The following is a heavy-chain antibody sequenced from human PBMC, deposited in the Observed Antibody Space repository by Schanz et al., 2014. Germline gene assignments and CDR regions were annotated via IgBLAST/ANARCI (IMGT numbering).Heavy chain of an antibody. CDR1: GYDFHIYA. CDR3: ARDNGRIPAANSFDY. J-gene: IGHJ4*02. Sequence: QILLVQPGPEVKKPGASVTVSCKASGYDFHIYAYSWVRQAPGQGPEWIGWISGYTGDTKYAQKFQHRVNMTTDRTTSTVYMELRSLRFDYTAVYFCARDNGRIPAANSFDYWGQGTRVTVSS. CDR2: ISGYTGDT. V-gene: IGHV1-18*01. D-gene: IGHD1-26*01.